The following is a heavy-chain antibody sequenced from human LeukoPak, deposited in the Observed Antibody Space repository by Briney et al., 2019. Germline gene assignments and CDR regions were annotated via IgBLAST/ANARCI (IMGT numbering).Heavy chain of an antibody. J-gene: IGHJ6*03. V-gene: IGHV1-8*01. CDR3: ARSSGFGFYYYYMDV. CDR1: GYTFTSYD. D-gene: IGHD3-10*01. CDR2: MNPNSGNT. Sequence: GASVKVSCKASGYTFTSYDINWVRQATGQGLEWMGWMNPNSGNTGYAQKFQGRVTMTRNTSISKAYMELSSLRSEATAVYYCARSSGFGFYYYYMDVWGKGTTVTVSS.